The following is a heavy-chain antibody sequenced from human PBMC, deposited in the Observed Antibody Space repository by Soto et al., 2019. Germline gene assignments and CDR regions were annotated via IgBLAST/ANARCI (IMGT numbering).Heavy chain of an antibody. V-gene: IGHV3-9*01. J-gene: IGHJ4*02. D-gene: IGHD2-2*01. CDR1: GFTFDDYA. CDR2: ISWNSGSI. CDR3: LKDISAYCSSSSCYLGY. Sequence: PGGSLRLSCAASGFTFDDYAMHWVRQAPGKGMEWVSGISWNSGSIAYADSVKGRFTISRDNAKNSLYLQMSSLRAEDTVFYFCLKDISAYCSSSSCYLGYWGQGTLVTVSS.